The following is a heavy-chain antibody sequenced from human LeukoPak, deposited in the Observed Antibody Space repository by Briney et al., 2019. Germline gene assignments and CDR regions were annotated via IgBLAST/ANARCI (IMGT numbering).Heavy chain of an antibody. D-gene: IGHD4-23*01. Sequence: ASVKVSCNASGYTFTGYYMHWVRQAPGQGLEWMGWINPNSGGTNYAQKFQGRVTMTRDTSISTAYMELSRLRSDDTAVYYCARRLLGYGGDWYFDLWGRGTLVTVSS. V-gene: IGHV1-2*02. CDR2: INPNSGGT. J-gene: IGHJ2*01. CDR1: GYTFTGYY. CDR3: ARRLLGYGGDWYFDL.